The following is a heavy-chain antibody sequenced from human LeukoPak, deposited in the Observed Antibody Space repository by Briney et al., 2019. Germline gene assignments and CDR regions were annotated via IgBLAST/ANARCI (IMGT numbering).Heavy chain of an antibody. CDR3: AREGVVVPAAIDY. CDR1: GGSFSSSSYY. D-gene: IGHD2-2*01. V-gene: IGHV4-39*07. CDR2: IYYSGST. Sequence: SETRSLTCTVSGGSFSSSSYYWGWIRQPPGKGLEWMGSIYYSGSTYYNPSLKSRVTISVDTSKNQCSLKLSSVTAADTAVYYCAREGVVVPAAIDYWGQGTLVTVSS. J-gene: IGHJ4*02.